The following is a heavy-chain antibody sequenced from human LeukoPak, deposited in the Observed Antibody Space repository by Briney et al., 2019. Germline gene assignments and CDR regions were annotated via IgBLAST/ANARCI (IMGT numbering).Heavy chain of an antibody. CDR3: ARGFGSGRYERYYFDY. CDR1: GYTFTSYY. D-gene: IGHD6-19*01. V-gene: IGHV1-46*01. CDR2: INPSGGST. J-gene: IGHJ4*02. Sequence: ASVKVSCKAPGYTFTSYYMHWVRQAPGQGLEWMGIINPSGGSTSYAQKFQGRVTMTRDTSTSTVYMELSSLRSEDTAVYYCARGFGSGRYERYYFDYWGQGTLVTVSS.